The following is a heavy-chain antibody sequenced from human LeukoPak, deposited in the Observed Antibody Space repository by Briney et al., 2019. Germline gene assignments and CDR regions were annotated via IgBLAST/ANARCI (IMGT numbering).Heavy chain of an antibody. CDR1: GFTFSSYA. J-gene: IGHJ6*03. CDR3: AKAFCGGDRCSDYYYYMDV. Sequence: GGSLRLSCAASGFTFSSYAMSWVRQAPGKGLEWVSAISGSGGSTYYADSVKGRFTISRDNSKNTLYLQMNSLRAEDTAVYYCAKAFCGGDRCSDYYYYMDVWGKGTTVTVSS. CDR2: ISGSGGST. D-gene: IGHD2-21*02. V-gene: IGHV3-23*01.